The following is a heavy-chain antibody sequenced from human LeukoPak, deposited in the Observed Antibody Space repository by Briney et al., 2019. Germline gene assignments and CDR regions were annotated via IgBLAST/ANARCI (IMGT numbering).Heavy chain of an antibody. Sequence: GESLKISCKGSGYTFTNYWIGWVRQTPGKGLEWMGIIYPGDSDARYSPSFQGQVTISADKSINTAYLQWSSLKASDTAMYYCARFSSGDYDFWSGALYYYMDVWGKGTTVTVSS. CDR1: GYTFTNYW. CDR3: ARFSSGDYDFWSGALYYYMDV. J-gene: IGHJ6*03. D-gene: IGHD3-3*01. V-gene: IGHV5-51*01. CDR2: IYPGDSDA.